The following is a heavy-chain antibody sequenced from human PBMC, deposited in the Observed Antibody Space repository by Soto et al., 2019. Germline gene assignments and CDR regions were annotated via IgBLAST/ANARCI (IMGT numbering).Heavy chain of an antibody. D-gene: IGHD3-10*01. CDR3: AGRSSPASVQVYFGEISNYNWFDP. J-gene: IGHJ5*02. Sequence: SETGSLTCTVSNGSISSAIYYWGWIRQPPGKGLEWIGSIYHSGSTYYNPSLQGRVTISVDTSKNQFSLKLSSVTAADTAVYFCAGRSSPASVQVYFGEISNYNWFDPWGQGTLVTVSS. CDR1: NGSISSAIYY. V-gene: IGHV4-39*01. CDR2: IYHSGST.